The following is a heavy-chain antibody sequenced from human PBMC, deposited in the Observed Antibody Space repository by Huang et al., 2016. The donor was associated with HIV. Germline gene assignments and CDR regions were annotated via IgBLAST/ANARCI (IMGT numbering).Heavy chain of an antibody. CDR3: ATKTAAMDI. CDR2: IKQDESEK. CDR1: TFTFGAYW. Sequence: VESGGRLVQPGGSIRLSCVGSTFTFGAYWMSWVGQAPGKGLEWVANIKQDESEKYYVESVKCRFNISRDNAKKVLFLEMNNVRVEDTATYYCATKTAAMDIWGQGTTVTVS. D-gene: IGHD1-7*01. J-gene: IGHJ6*02. V-gene: IGHV3-7*01.